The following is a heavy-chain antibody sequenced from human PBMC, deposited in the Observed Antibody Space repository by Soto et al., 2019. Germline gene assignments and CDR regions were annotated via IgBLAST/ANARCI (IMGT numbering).Heavy chain of an antibody. CDR3: ARDGDFWSGYYSAFDY. CDR2: ISWNSGGI. D-gene: IGHD3-3*01. J-gene: IGHJ4*02. Sequence: PGGSLRLSCAASGFTFDDYAMHWVRQAPGKGLEWVSGISWNSGGIGYADSVKGRFTISRDNAKNSLYLQMNSLRAEDTAVYYCARDGDFWSGYYSAFDYWGQGTLVTVSS. V-gene: IGHV3-9*01. CDR1: GFTFDDYA.